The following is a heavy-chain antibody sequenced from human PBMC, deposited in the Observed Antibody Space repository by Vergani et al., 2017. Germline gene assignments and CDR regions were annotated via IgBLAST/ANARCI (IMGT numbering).Heavy chain of an antibody. Sequence: QVQLQESGPGLVKPSETLSLTCSVSGDSMNTYYWTWIRQPPGKGLEWIGYIYDSGDTKYNPSLKSRVTMSLDTSKNQFSLNLYSVTAADTAVYYCARGAWWLLRQIDSWGQGTLVTVSS. CDR2: IYDSGDT. CDR1: GDSMNTYY. J-gene: IGHJ4*02. D-gene: IGHD2-15*01. CDR3: ARGAWWLLRQIDS. V-gene: IGHV4-59*01.